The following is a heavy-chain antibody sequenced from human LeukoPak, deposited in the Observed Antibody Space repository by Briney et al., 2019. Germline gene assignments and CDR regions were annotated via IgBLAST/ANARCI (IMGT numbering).Heavy chain of an antibody. CDR2: INPNSGGS. CDR3: ARYITVGATYQHFDY. J-gene: IGHJ4*02. D-gene: IGHD1-26*01. CDR1: GYTFTGYY. Sequence: ASVTVSCKASGYTFTGYYMHWVRQAPGQGLEWMGRINPNSGGSNYAQKFQGRVTMTRDTSISTAYMELSRLRSDDTAVYYCARYITVGATYQHFDYWGQGTLVTVSS. V-gene: IGHV1-2*06.